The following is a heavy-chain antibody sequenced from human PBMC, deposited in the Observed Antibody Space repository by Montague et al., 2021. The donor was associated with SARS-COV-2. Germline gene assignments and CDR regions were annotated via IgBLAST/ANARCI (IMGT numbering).Heavy chain of an antibody. CDR1: GFTFRSFA. J-gene: IGHJ4*02. V-gene: IGHV3-48*03. D-gene: IGHD1-26*01. CDR3: ASDLVGTPLHFDY. Sequence: SLRLSCAASGFTFRSFAMNWVRQAPGKGLDWVSSISSSGRTIYYADSVKGRFTISRDNAKNSLYLQMNSLRAEDTAIYYCASDLVGTPLHFDYWGQGTLVTVSS. CDR2: ISSSGRTI.